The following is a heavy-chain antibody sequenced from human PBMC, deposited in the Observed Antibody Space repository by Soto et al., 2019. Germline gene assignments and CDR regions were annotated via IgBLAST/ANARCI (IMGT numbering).Heavy chain of an antibody. V-gene: IGHV4-31*03. CDR3: ARSSVAGAGYFQH. Sequence: QVQLQESGPGLVKPSQTLSLTCTVSGGSVSGGVYYWNWIRQHPEKGLEWIGYIYYSGSTYYNPSRRSRVTISADTSKNQFSLKLSSVTVADTAVYYCARSSVAGAGYFQHWGQGTQVIVSS. CDR2: IYYSGST. CDR1: GGSVSGGVYY. J-gene: IGHJ1*01. D-gene: IGHD6-19*01.